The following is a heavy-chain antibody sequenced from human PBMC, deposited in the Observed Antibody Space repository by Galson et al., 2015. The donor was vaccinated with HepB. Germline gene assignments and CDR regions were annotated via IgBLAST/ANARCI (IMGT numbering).Heavy chain of an antibody. J-gene: IGHJ6*02. CDR3: ARGTYYDSSGYYDLMDV. V-gene: IGHV1-2*05. Sequence: SVKVSCKASGYTFTGYYMHWVRQAPGQGLEWMGRINPNSGGTNYAQKFQGRVTMTRDTSISTAYMKLSRLRSDDTVVYYCARGTYYDSSGYYDLMDVWGQGTTVTVSS. CDR1: GYTFTGYY. D-gene: IGHD3-22*01. CDR2: INPNSGGT.